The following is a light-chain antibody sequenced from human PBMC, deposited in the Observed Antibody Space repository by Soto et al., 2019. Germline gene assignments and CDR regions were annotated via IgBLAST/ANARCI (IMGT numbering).Light chain of an antibody. CDR1: QIISPW. V-gene: IGKV1-5*01. Sequence: DIQMTQSPSTLSASVGDRVTIACRASQIISPWLAWYQQKPGRAPKLLIYDVSSLESGVPSRFSGSGSGTEFTLTISSLQPDDFATYYCQQYNSYSRTFGQGTKVDIK. CDR3: QQYNSYSRT. J-gene: IGKJ1*01. CDR2: DVS.